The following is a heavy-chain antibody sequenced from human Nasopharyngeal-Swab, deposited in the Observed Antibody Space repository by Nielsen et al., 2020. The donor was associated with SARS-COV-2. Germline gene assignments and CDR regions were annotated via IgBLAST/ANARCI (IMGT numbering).Heavy chain of an antibody. Sequence: ASVKVSCKASGYTLTGYYMHWVRQAPGQGLEWMGWINPHSRGTKYAQKFQGRVTMTSDTSINTAYMELRRLRSEDTAIYYCAREGEYGAYDAPDYWGQGTLVTVSS. CDR2: INPHSRGT. CDR1: GYTLTGYY. J-gene: IGHJ4*02. CDR3: AREGEYGAYDAPDY. D-gene: IGHD5-12*01. V-gene: IGHV1-2*02.